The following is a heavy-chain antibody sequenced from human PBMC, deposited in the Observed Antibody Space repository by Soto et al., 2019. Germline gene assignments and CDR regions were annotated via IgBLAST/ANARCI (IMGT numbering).Heavy chain of an antibody. CDR3: ARREIQGPIDY. Sequence: PSETLSLTCAVSGYSISSSNWGGWIRQPPGKGLEWIGYIYYSGTTYYNPSLKSRVTMSVDTSKNQFSLKLTSVTAVDTAGYYCARREIQGPIDYWGQGTLDTVS. CDR2: IYYSGTT. V-gene: IGHV4-28*01. D-gene: IGHD1-26*01. J-gene: IGHJ4*02. CDR1: GYSISSSNW.